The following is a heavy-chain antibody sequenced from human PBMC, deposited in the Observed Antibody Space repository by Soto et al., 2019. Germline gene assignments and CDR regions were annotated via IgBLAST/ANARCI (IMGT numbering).Heavy chain of an antibody. V-gene: IGHV3-30-3*01. CDR2: ISYDGSNK. Sequence: SLRLSCAASGFTFSSYAMHWVRQAPGKGLEWLAVISYDGSNKYYADSVKGRFTISRDNSKNTLYLQMNSLRAEDTAVYYCARDERGYKLRYFGWSYGMDVWGQGTTVTVSS. CDR3: ARDERGYKLRYFGWSYGMDV. D-gene: IGHD3-9*01. J-gene: IGHJ6*02. CDR1: GFTFSSYA.